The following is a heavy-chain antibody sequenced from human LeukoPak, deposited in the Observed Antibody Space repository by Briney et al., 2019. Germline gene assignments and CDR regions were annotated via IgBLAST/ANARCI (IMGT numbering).Heavy chain of an antibody. V-gene: IGHV3-7*01. J-gene: IGHJ4*02. CDR2: IKQDGSEK. Sequence: GGSLRLSCAASGFTFSSYWMSWVRQAPGKGLEWVANIKQDGSEKYYVDSVKGRFTISRDNAKNSLYLQMNSLRAEATAVYYCARDGIFRGAVVTYFDYWGQGTLVTVSS. D-gene: IGHD4-23*01. CDR1: GFTFSSYW. CDR3: ARDGIFRGAVVTYFDY.